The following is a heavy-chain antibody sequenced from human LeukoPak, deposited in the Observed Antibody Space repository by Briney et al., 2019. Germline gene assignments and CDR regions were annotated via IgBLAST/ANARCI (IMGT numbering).Heavy chain of an antibody. V-gene: IGHV1-46*03. D-gene: IGHD1-1*01. CDR1: YTXTXYY. CDR2: INXSGGST. Sequence: YTXTXYYXXXVRQAPXQGLXXXXIINXSGGSTSYAQKFQGRVTMTRDTSTSRVYMELSSPRSEDTAVYYCARDFKLEPQTRDNWYFDLWGRGTLVTVSS. J-gene: IGHJ2*01. CDR3: ARDFKLEPQTRDNWYFDL.